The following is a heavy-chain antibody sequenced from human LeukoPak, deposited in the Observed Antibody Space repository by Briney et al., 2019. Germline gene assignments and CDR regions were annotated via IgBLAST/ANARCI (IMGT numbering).Heavy chain of an antibody. V-gene: IGHV4-4*07. D-gene: IGHD2-15*01. CDR2: IYISGST. CDR3: ARDDCSGGSCYSG. J-gene: IGHJ4*02. Sequence: SETLSLTCTVSGGSISSYYWSWIRQPAGKGLEWIGRIYISGSTNYNPSLKSRVTMSVDTSKNQFSLKLSSVTAADTAVHYCARDDCSGGSCYSGWGQGTLVTASS. CDR1: GGSISSYY.